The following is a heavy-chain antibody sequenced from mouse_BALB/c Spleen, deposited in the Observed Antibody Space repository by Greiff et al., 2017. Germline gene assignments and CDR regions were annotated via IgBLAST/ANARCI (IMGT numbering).Heavy chain of an antibody. Sequence: QVQLQQSGPELVKPGASVKISCKASGYAFSSSWMNWVKQRPGQGLEWIGRIYPGDGDTNYNGKFKGKATLTADKSSSTAYMQLSSLTSVDSAVYFCARPITTAKGGFAYWGQGTLVTVSA. CDR1: GYAFSSSW. V-gene: IGHV1-82*01. CDR2: IYPGDGDT. CDR3: ARPITTAKGGFAY. D-gene: IGHD1-2*01. J-gene: IGHJ3*01.